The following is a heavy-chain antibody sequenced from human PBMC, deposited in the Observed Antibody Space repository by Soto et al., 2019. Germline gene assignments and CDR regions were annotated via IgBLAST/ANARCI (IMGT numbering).Heavy chain of an antibody. D-gene: IGHD2-15*01. J-gene: IGHJ6*03. CDR2: IKSKTDGGTT. V-gene: IGHV3-15*01. Sequence: GGSLRLSCAASGFTFSNAWMSWVRQAPGKGLEWVGRIKSKTDGGTTDYAAPVKGRFTISRDDSKNTLYLQMNSLKTEDTAVYYCTTLTPLPDYYYYMDVWGKGTTVTVSS. CDR1: GFTFSNAW. CDR3: TTLTPLPDYYYYMDV.